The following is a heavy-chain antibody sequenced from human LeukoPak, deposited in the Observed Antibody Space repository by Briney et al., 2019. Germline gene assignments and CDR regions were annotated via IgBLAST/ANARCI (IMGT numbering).Heavy chain of an antibody. CDR2: IYTSGST. Sequence: SETLSLTCTVSGGSISSGSYYWSWIRQPAGKGLEWIGRIYTSGSTNYNPSLKSRVTISVDTSKNQFSLKLSSVTAADTAVYYCARDFTYYYDSSAGDAFDTWGQGTMVTVSS. D-gene: IGHD3-22*01. CDR3: ARDFTYYYDSSAGDAFDT. V-gene: IGHV4-61*02. J-gene: IGHJ3*02. CDR1: GGSISSGSYY.